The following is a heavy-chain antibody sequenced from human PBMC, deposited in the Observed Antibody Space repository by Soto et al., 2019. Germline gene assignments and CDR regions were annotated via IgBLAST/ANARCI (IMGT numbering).Heavy chain of an antibody. CDR3: TTGERVVVVPAARRHYYGMDV. J-gene: IGHJ6*02. Sequence: PGGSLRLSCAAPGFTFSNAWMSWVRQAPGKGLEWVGRIKSKTDGGTTDYAAPVKGRFTISRDDSKNTLYLQMNSLKTEDTAVYYCTTGERVVVVPAARRHYYGMDVWGQGTTVTVSS. CDR1: GFTFSNAW. D-gene: IGHD2-2*01. CDR2: IKSKTDGGTT. V-gene: IGHV3-15*01.